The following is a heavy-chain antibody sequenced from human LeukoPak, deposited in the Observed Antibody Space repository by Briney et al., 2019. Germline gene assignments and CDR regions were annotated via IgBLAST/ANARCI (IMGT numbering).Heavy chain of an antibody. J-gene: IGHJ4*02. D-gene: IGHD2-2*03. V-gene: IGHV3-23*01. CDR3: AKLDTRLDIVVVPAALDY. Sequence: GGSLRLSCAASGFTFSSYAMSWVCQAPGKGLEWVSAISGSGGSTYYADSVKGRFTISRDNSKNTLYLQMNSLRAEDTAVYYCAKLDTRLDIVVVPAALDYWGQGTLVTVSS. CDR1: GFTFSSYA. CDR2: ISGSGGST.